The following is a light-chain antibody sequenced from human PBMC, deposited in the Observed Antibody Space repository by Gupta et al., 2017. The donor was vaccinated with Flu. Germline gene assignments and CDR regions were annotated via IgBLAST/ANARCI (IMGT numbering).Light chain of an antibody. CDR2: DAS. J-gene: IGKJ5*01. Sequence: IVLTQSPATLSLSPGERATHSCRASQSVSSYLAWYQQKPGQAPRLLIYDASNRATGIPARFSGSGSGTDFTLTISSLEPEDFAVYYCQQRSNWPITFGQGTXLEIK. V-gene: IGKV3-11*01. CDR1: QSVSSY. CDR3: QQRSNWPIT.